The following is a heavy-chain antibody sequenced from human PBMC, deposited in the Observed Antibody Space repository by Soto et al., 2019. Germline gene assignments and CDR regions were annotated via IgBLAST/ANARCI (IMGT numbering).Heavy chain of an antibody. CDR1: GFTFDDYA. CDR3: AKAHVSSGWYYFDY. J-gene: IGHJ4*02. V-gene: IGHV3-9*01. Sequence: EVQLVESGGGLVQPGRSLRLSCAASGFTFDDYAMHWVRQAPGKGLEWVSGISWNSGSIDYADSVKGRFTISRDNAKNSLYLQMISLRAEDSALYYCAKAHVSSGWYYFDYWGQGTLVTVSS. D-gene: IGHD6-19*01. CDR2: ISWNSGSI.